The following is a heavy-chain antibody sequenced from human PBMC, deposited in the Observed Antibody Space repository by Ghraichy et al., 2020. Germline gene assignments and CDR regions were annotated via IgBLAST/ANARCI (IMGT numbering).Heavy chain of an antibody. Sequence: GESLNISCVASGFSFSTYWMTWVRQAPGKGLEWLANIGQDGSAKNHVDSVKGRFTISRDNAKNSVHLQMNGLRAEDTGIYYCARETWGPDDYWGQGTPVIVSS. D-gene: IGHD3-16*01. CDR2: IGQDGSAK. CDR3: ARETWGPDDY. J-gene: IGHJ4*02. V-gene: IGHV3-7*01. CDR1: GFSFSTYW.